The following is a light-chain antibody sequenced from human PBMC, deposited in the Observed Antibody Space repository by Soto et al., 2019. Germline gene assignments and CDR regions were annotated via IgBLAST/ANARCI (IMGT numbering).Light chain of an antibody. J-gene: IGLJ1*01. CDR2: EVS. CDR3: SSYAGSNNFEI. V-gene: IGLV2-8*01. Sequence: SVLSQPPSASGSPGHSVTIFCTETSSDVGGYNYVSWYQQHPGKAPKLMIYEVSKRPSGVPDRFSGSKSGNTASLTVSGLQAEDEADYYCSSYAGSNNFEIFGTGTKVTVL. CDR1: SSDVGGYNY.